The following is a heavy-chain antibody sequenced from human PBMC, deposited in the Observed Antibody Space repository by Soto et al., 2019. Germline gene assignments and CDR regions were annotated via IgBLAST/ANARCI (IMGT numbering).Heavy chain of an antibody. J-gene: IGHJ4*02. D-gene: IGHD5-12*01. Sequence: EVQLVESGGVLVQPGGSLRLSCAASGFAFNSYEMNWVRQAPGKGLEWVSYISSGGTNIYYADSVRGRFTISRDSARNSVDLQMNSVKAEDTAVYYCARDRWVSYSGYDWHFDFWGQGTLVTVSS. CDR1: GFAFNSYE. V-gene: IGHV3-48*03. CDR3: ARDRWVSYSGYDWHFDF. CDR2: ISSGGTNI.